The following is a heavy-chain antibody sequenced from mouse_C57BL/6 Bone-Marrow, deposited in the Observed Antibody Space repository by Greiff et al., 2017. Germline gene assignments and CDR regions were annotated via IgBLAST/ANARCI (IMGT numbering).Heavy chain of an antibody. J-gene: IGHJ3*01. D-gene: IGHD3-3*01. CDR3: ARGQLRGFAY. Sequence: ESGPGLVKPSQSLSLTCSVTGYSITSGYYWNWIRQFPGNKLELMGYISYDGSNNYNPSLKNRISITRDTSKNQFFLKLNSVTTEDTATYYCARGQLRGFAYWGQGTLVTVSA. CDR1: GYSITSGYY. CDR2: ISYDGSN. V-gene: IGHV3-6*01.